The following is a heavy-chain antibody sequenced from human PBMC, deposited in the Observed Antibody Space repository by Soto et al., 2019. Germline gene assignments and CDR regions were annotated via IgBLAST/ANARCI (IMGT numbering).Heavy chain of an antibody. J-gene: IGHJ3*01. D-gene: IGHD3-22*01. CDR3: ARGPRDHFYEDSSDYARSYGVCGL. CDR2: IIPIFGSA. V-gene: IGHV1-69*13. CDR1: GGTLSDYA. Sequence: VKVSCKASGGTLSDYAFSWVRQAPGQGLEWMGGIIPIFGSANYAQKLQGRVTITADESTKTAYMELSSLRSEDTAVYYCARGPRDHFYEDSSDYARSYGVCGLWGQGTMVTFSS.